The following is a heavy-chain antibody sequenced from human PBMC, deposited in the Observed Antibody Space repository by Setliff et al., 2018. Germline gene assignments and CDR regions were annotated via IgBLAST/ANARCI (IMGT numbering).Heavy chain of an antibody. CDR3: ARVRAMTYGAFDI. J-gene: IGHJ3*02. CDR2: ISVYNGNT. Sequence: GASVKVSCKASGYTFTSYGFSWVRQAPGQGLEWMGWISVYNGNTNYAQKLQGRVTMTTDTSTSTAYMELSSLRSEDTAVYYCARVRAMTYGAFDIWGQGTMVTVSS. D-gene: IGHD2-2*01. CDR1: GYTFTSYG. V-gene: IGHV1-18*01.